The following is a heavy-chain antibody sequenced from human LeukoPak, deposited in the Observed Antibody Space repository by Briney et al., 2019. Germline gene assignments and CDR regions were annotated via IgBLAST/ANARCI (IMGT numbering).Heavy chain of an antibody. Sequence: GGSLRLSCAASGFTFSAYSMNWVRQAPGKGLEWVSSITSSSTYIYYADSVRGRFTISRDNAINSLYLQMNSLRAEDTAVYYCAKEGYYYDSSGYADWGQGTLVTVSS. CDR2: ITSSSTYI. CDR1: GFTFSAYS. D-gene: IGHD3-22*01. CDR3: AKEGYYYDSSGYAD. V-gene: IGHV3-21*04. J-gene: IGHJ4*02.